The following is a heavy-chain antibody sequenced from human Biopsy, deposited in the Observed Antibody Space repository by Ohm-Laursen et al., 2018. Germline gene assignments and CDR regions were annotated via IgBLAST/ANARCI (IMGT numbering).Heavy chain of an antibody. D-gene: IGHD1-26*01. Sequence: PSDTLSLTWSVSGGSINSANYFWVWIRQHQGKGLVWIGYISHTGSTHSNPYLKSRITISIDTSENHFSLKLRSVTATYTAVYYCVREPNTGTADAWYFDLWGRGTLVTVSS. CDR2: ISHTGST. CDR1: GGSINSANYF. J-gene: IGHJ2*01. CDR3: VREPNTGTADAWYFDL. V-gene: IGHV4-31*02.